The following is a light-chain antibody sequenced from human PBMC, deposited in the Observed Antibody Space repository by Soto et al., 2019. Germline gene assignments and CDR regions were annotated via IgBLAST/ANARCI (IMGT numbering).Light chain of an antibody. V-gene: IGKV3-11*01. CDR3: HQRGDGPWT. CDR2: DAS. J-gene: IGKJ1*01. Sequence: EIVLTQSPATLSLSPGERATLSCRASQGVSNYLVWYQQKPGQAPRLLIYDASKRATGIPARFSGSGSGTDFTLAISSLEPEDFAVYFCHQRGDGPWTVGQGTKVEIK. CDR1: QGVSNY.